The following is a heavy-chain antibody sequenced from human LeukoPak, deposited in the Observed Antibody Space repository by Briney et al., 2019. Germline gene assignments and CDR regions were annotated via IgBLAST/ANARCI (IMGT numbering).Heavy chain of an antibody. J-gene: IGHJ6*03. V-gene: IGHV1-69*05. CDR1: GGTFSSYA. CDR3: ARAPGDCSSTSCYWEAYYYYYMDV. Sequence: ASVKVSCKASGGTFSSYAISWVRQAPGQGLEWMGGIIPIFGTANYAQKFQGRVTITTDESTSTAYMELSSLRSEDTAVYYCARAPGDCSSTSCYWEAYYYYYMDVWGKGTTVTVSS. D-gene: IGHD2-2*01. CDR2: IIPIFGTA.